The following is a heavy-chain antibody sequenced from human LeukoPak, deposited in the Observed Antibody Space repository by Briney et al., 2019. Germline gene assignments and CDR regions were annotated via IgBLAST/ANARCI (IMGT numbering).Heavy chain of an antibody. V-gene: IGHV4-39*01. Sequence: PSETLSLTCTVSGGSMSSSDYYWGWIRQPPGKGLEWIGSIYYSGSTYYNPSLKSRVTISVDTSKNQFSLKLRSVIAADTAVYYCARQVGYTSSSRWFDPWGQGTLVTVSS. CDR3: ARQVGYTSSSRWFDP. J-gene: IGHJ5*02. CDR2: IYYSGST. CDR1: GGSMSSSDYY. D-gene: IGHD6-6*01.